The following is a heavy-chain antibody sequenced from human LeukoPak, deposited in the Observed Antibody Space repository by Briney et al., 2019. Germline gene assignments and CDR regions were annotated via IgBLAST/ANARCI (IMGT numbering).Heavy chain of an antibody. CDR2: IYHSGST. J-gene: IGHJ3*02. V-gene: IGHV4-4*02. CDR1: RDSIISSNW. CDR3: ASNRHASASGAFDI. D-gene: IGHD3-10*01. Sequence: SETLSLTCAVDRDSIISSNWGCWVRQPPGKGLQWIGEIYHSGSTNYNPSLKSRATTSVDKSKNQFSLKLTSVTAADTAVYYCASNRHASASGAFDIWGQGTMVTVSS.